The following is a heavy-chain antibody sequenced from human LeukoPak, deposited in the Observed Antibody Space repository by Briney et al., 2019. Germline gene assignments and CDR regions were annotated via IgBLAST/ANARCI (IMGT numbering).Heavy chain of an antibody. CDR1: GGSISSYY. D-gene: IGHD1-26*01. CDR3: ARMYSGTYGGIDY. V-gene: IGHV4-4*07. CDR2: VYSSGST. J-gene: IGHJ4*02. Sequence: SETLSLTCTVPGGSISSYYWSWIRKPAGEGLEWIGRVYSSGSTNYNPSLKSRVTMSVDTPKNQFSLKLTSVTAADTGVYYCARMYSGTYGGIDYWGQGTLVTVSS.